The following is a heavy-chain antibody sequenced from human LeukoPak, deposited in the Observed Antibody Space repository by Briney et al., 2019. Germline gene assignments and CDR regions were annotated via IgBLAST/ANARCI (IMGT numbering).Heavy chain of an antibody. Sequence: SVKVSCKASGYTFTSYGISWVRQAPGQGLEWMGGIIPIFGTANYAQKFQGRVTITADESTSTAYMELSSLRSEDTAVYYCARDKGIRYFDWSPTPNRAFDIWGQGTMVTVSS. CDR1: GYTFTSYG. CDR3: ARDKGIRYFDWSPTPNRAFDI. CDR2: IIPIFGTA. D-gene: IGHD3-9*01. J-gene: IGHJ3*02. V-gene: IGHV1-69*13.